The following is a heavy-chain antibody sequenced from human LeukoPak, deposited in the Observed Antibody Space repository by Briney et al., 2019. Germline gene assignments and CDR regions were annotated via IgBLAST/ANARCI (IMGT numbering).Heavy chain of an antibody. D-gene: IGHD6-19*01. J-gene: IGHJ4*02. V-gene: IGHV3-30*18. CDR2: ISYDGSNK. Sequence: GGSLRLSCAASGFTFSSYGMHWVRQAPGKGLEWVAVISYDGSNKYQTDSVKGRFTISRDNSKNTLYLQMDSLGVEDTAVYYCVKDRSPGIAVSGTGYYLDYWGQGTLVTVSS. CDR3: VKDRSPGIAVSGTGYYLDY. CDR1: GFTFSSYG.